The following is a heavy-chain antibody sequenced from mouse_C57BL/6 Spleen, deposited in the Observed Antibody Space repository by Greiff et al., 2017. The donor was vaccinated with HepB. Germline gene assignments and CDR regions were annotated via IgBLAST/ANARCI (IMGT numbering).Heavy chain of an antibody. J-gene: IGHJ4*01. CDR1: GYTFTSYW. Sequence: VQLQQSGTELVKPGASVKLSCKASGYTFTSYWMHWVKQRPGQGLEWIRNINPSNGGTNYNEKFKSKATLTVDKSSSTAYMQLSSLTSEDSAVYYCARPYYGSSSYYYAMDYWGQGTSVTVSS. D-gene: IGHD1-1*01. CDR2: INPSNGGT. CDR3: ARPYYGSSSYYYAMDY. V-gene: IGHV1-53*01.